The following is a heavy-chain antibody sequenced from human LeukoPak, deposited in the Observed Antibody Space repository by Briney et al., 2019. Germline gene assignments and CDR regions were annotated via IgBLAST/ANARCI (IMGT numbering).Heavy chain of an antibody. Sequence: GGSLILSCAASGFSLSSHSMNWVRQAPGKGLEWVSSISSSSYIYYAESVKGRVTVSRDNAKKSLFLQMNSLRPDDTAFYYCAKATGDWYFDLWGRGTLVTVSS. V-gene: IGHV3-21*04. D-gene: IGHD7-27*01. J-gene: IGHJ2*01. CDR3: AKATGDWYFDL. CDR2: ISSSSYI. CDR1: GFSLSSHS.